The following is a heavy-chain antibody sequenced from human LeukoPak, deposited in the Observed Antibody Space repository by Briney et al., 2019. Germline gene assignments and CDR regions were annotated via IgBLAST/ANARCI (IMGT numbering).Heavy chain of an antibody. D-gene: IGHD3-22*01. CDR1: GFTFSSYG. J-gene: IGHJ4*02. Sequence: GGSLRLSCAASGFTFSSYGMNWVRQAPGKGLEWVSSISSSSSYIYYADSVKGRFTIPRDNAKNSLYLQMNSLRAEDTAVYYCARDITMIAFDYWGQGTLVTVSS. CDR3: ARDITMIAFDY. CDR2: ISSSSSYI. V-gene: IGHV3-21*01.